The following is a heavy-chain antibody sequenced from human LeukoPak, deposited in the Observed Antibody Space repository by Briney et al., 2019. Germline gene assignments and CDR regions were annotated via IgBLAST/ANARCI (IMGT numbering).Heavy chain of an antibody. V-gene: IGHV3-48*04. CDR2: ISSSGSTI. CDR3: AELGITMIGGV. J-gene: IGHJ6*04. Sequence: GGSLRLSCAASGFTFSSYWMSWVRQAPGKGLEWVPYISSSGSTIYYADSVKGRFTISRDNAKNSLYLQMNSLRAEDTAVYYCAELGITMIGGVWGKGTTVTISS. CDR1: GFTFSSYW. D-gene: IGHD3-10*02.